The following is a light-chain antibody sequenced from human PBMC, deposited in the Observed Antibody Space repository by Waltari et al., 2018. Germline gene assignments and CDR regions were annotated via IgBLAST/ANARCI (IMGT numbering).Light chain of an antibody. CDR3: MIWHSSAWV. CDR2: YKSDSDK. CDR1: SGINVGSFH. Sequence: QAVLTQPSSLSASPGASASLTCTLRSGINVGSFHIYWYQQKPRSPPQYLLRYKSDSDKHQGSGVPSRFSGSKDGSANAGTLVISGLQSEDEADYYCMIWHSSAWVFGGGTKLTVL. J-gene: IGLJ2*01. V-gene: IGLV5-45*02.